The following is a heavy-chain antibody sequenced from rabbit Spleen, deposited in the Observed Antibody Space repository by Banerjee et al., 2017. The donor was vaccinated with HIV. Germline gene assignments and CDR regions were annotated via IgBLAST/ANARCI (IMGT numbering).Heavy chain of an antibody. CDR1: GIDFSGYG. CDR2: IYPDGGRT. CDR3: ARDAAGREDFNL. D-gene: IGHD4-2*01. V-gene: IGHV1S43*01. Sequence: QEQLVESGGGLVTPGGSLTLTCKASGIDFSGYGINWVRQAPGKGLEWIAFIYPDGGRTEYACWVNGRFTFSLDNAQNTVDLKMTRLTAADTATYFCARDAAGREDFNLWGPGTLVPVS. J-gene: IGHJ4*01.